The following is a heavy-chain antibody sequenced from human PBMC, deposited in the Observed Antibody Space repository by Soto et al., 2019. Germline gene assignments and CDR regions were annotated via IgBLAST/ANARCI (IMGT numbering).Heavy chain of an antibody. V-gene: IGHV1-18*01. CDR2: ISAYNGNT. J-gene: IGHJ4*02. D-gene: IGHD3-22*01. CDR1: GYTFTNYG. CDR3: ARSYDSSGWQSYFDY. Sequence: QVPLVQSGAEVKKPGASVKVSCKPSGYTFTNYGVTWVRQAPGQGLEWMGWISAYNGNTNYAQKLQGRVTMTTDTSTSTVYMELRSLRSDDTAVYYCARSYDSSGWQSYFDYWGQGTLVTVSS.